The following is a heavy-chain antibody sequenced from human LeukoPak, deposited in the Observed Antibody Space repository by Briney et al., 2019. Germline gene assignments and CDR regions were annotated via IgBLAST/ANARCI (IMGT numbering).Heavy chain of an antibody. Sequence: PGGSLRLSCAASGFTFSSYSMNWVRQAPGKGLEWVSSISSSSSYIYYAVSVKGRFTISRDNAKNSLYLQMNSLRAEDTAVYYCARKNFGTGTTGYWGQGTLVTVSS. CDR1: GFTFSSYS. CDR3: ARKNFGTGTTGY. CDR2: ISSSSSYI. J-gene: IGHJ4*02. V-gene: IGHV3-21*01. D-gene: IGHD1-1*01.